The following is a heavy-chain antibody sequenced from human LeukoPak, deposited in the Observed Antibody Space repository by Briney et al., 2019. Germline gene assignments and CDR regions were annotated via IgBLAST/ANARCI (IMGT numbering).Heavy chain of an antibody. CDR3: ARDLVTYDSSGLSDY. D-gene: IGHD3-22*01. J-gene: IGHJ4*02. CDR1: GGTFSSYA. V-gene: IGHV1-69*04. CDR2: IIPILGIA. Sequence: SVKVSCKASGGTFSSYAISWVRQAPGQGLEWMGRIIPILGIANYAQKFQGRVTITADKSTSTAYMELSSLRSEDTAVYYCARDLVTYDSSGLSDYWGQGTLVTVSS.